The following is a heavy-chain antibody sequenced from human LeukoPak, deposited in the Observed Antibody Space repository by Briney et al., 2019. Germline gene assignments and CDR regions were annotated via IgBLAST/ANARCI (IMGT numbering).Heavy chain of an antibody. J-gene: IGHJ4*02. Sequence: GESLKISCAASGVTLNSYTMNCVRQAPGKGLEWISYISRTGTTIYYADSVKGRFTISRDNAKNSLYLQMNGLRSEDTGLYFCARDLGAVDHGLLVWGRGTVLTVSS. D-gene: IGHD1-14*01. CDR1: GVTLNSYT. CDR2: ISRTGTTI. CDR3: ARDLGAVDHGLLV. V-gene: IGHV3-48*01.